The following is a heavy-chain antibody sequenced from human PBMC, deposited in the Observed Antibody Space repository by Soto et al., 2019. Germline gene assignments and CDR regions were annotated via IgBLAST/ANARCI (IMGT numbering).Heavy chain of an antibody. Sequence: SETLSLTCTVSGGSISRYYWSWIRQPPGKGLEWIGYIYYSGSTNYNPSLKSRVTIPVDTSNNQFSLKLKSVTAADTVVYYCAGSRGYCSGGSCYRGRYGAFDIWGQGTMVTVSS. D-gene: IGHD2-15*01. CDR1: GGSISRYY. CDR3: AGSRGYCSGGSCYRGRYGAFDI. J-gene: IGHJ3*02. V-gene: IGHV4-59*01. CDR2: IYYSGST.